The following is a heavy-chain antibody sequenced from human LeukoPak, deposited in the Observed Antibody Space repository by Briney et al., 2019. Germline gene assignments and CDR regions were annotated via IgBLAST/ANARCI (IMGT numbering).Heavy chain of an antibody. CDR1: GGSISSYY. D-gene: IGHD7-27*01. V-gene: IGHV4-4*07. CDR2: IYTSGST. Sequence: KPSETLSLTCTVSGGSISSYYWGWIRQPAGKGLEWIGRIYTSGSTNYNPSLKSRVTMSVDTSKNQVSLKLRSVTAADTAVYYCARVVWGGDFHYSLDVWGKGTTVIVSS. CDR3: ARVVWGGDFHYSLDV. J-gene: IGHJ6*03.